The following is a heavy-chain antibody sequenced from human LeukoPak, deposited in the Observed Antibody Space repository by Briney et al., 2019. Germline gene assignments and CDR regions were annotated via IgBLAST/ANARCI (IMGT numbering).Heavy chain of an antibody. J-gene: IGHJ3*02. CDR2: ISGSGGST. CDR1: GFTFSSYE. CDR3: AKAPSPYYYDSSGYYSNSFDI. D-gene: IGHD3-22*01. V-gene: IGHV3-23*01. Sequence: GGSLRLSCAASGFTFSSYEMNWVRQAPGKGLEWVSGISGSGGSTYYADSVKGRFTISRDNSKNTLYLQMNSLRAEDTAVYYCAKAPSPYYYDSSGYYSNSFDIWGQGTMVTVSS.